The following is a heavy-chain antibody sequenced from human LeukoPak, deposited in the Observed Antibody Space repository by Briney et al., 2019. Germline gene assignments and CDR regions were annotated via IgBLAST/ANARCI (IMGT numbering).Heavy chain of an antibody. CDR1: GFTFSSYA. J-gene: IGHJ4*02. D-gene: IGHD5-18*01. V-gene: IGHV3-23*01. Sequence: GGSPRLSCAASGFTFSSYAMGWVRQAPGKGLEWVSAITASGGNTYYSDSVKGRFTISRDNSKNTLYLQVNSLRGEGTAVYYCAKGKGYSYGRYYFDYWGQGTLVTVSS. CDR2: ITASGGNT. CDR3: AKGKGYSYGRYYFDY.